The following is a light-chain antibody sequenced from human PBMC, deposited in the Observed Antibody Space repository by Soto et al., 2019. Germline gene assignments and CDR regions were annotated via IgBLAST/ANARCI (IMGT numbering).Light chain of an antibody. Sequence: QSAVPQPASVSGSPGQSITISCTGTSSDVGGYNYVSWYQQHPGKAPKLMIYDVSNRPSGVSNRFSGSKSGNTASLTISGLQAEDEADYYCSSYTSSSTPLYVFGTGTKVTVL. V-gene: IGLV2-14*01. CDR1: SSDVGGYNY. CDR2: DVS. J-gene: IGLJ1*01. CDR3: SSYTSSSTPLYV.